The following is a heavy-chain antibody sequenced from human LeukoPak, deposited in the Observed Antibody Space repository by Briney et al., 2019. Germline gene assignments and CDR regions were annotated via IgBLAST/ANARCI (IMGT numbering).Heavy chain of an antibody. CDR2: ISSDGRAI. CDR3: AREPKSGSFAYYFDY. J-gene: IGHJ4*02. CDR1: GFTFSDHY. V-gene: IGHV3-11*01. Sequence: PGGSLRLSCAASGFTFSDHYVTWIRQAPGKGLEWVSYISSDGRAIYYADSVKGRFTISRDNAKNSLYLQMNSLTAEDTAVYYCAREPKSGSFAYYFDYWGQGTLVTVSS. D-gene: IGHD1-26*01.